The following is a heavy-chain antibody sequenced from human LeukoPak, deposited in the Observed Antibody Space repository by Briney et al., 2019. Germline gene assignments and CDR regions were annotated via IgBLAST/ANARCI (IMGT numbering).Heavy chain of an antibody. CDR3: ARDIGGADAFDI. V-gene: IGHV1-46*01. J-gene: IGHJ3*02. CDR2: INPSGGST. D-gene: IGHD3-3*01. Sequence: QAPGXXXXXMGIINPSGGSTSYAQKFQGRVTMTRDTSTSTVYMELSSLRSEDTAVYYCARDIGGADAFDIWGQGTMVTVSS.